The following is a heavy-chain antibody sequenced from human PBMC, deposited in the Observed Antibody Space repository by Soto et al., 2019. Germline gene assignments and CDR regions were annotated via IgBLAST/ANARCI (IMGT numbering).Heavy chain of an antibody. CDR2: MNPNSGNT. V-gene: IGHV1-8*01. D-gene: IGHD2-2*01. J-gene: IGHJ5*02. CDR1: GYTFTSYD. CDR3: ARAPQLLLMYWFDP. Sequence: ASVKVSCKASGYTFTSYDINWVRQATGQGLEWMGWMNPNSGNTGYAQKFQGRVTMTRNTSISTAYMELSSLRSEDTAVYYCARAPQLLLMYWFDPWGQGTLVTVSS.